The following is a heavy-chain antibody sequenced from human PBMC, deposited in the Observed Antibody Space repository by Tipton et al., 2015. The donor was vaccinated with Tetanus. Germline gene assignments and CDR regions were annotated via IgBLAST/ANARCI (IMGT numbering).Heavy chain of an antibody. CDR2: ISSSSSTI. Sequence: GSLRLSCAASGFTFSSYAMSWVRQAPGKGLEWVSYISSSSSTIYYADSVKGRFTISRDNSKNTLFLHMDPLRAEDTAVYYCAKEVDVSSGWRNFDYWGQGTLVTVSS. CDR3: AKEVDVSSGWRNFDY. CDR1: GFTFSSYA. V-gene: IGHV3-48*01. D-gene: IGHD3-22*01. J-gene: IGHJ4*02.